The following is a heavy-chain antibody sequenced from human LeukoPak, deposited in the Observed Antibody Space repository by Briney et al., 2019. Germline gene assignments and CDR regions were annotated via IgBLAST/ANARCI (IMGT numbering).Heavy chain of an antibody. CDR2: ITNNGGTT. V-gene: IGHV3-64D*06. Sequence: SGGSLILSCSASGFTFSSYAMHWVRQAPGKGLENISGITNNGGTTYHADSVKGRFTISRDNSKNTLYLQMSSLRAEDTAVYYCVKVSSIVGATYFDYWGQGTLVTVSS. CDR1: GFTFSSYA. CDR3: VKVSSIVGATYFDY. J-gene: IGHJ4*02. D-gene: IGHD1-26*01.